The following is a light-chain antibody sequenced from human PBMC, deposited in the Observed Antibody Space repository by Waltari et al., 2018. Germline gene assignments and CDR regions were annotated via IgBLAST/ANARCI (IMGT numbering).Light chain of an antibody. Sequence: DIQMTQSPSTLSASVGDRVTITCRASQSISSWLAWYQQKPGKAPKLLIYKASSLESGVPSRFSGSGSGTELTLTISSLQPDDFATYYCQQYNSYSYTFAQGTKLEIK. CDR3: QQYNSYSYT. J-gene: IGKJ2*01. CDR1: QSISSW. CDR2: KAS. V-gene: IGKV1-5*03.